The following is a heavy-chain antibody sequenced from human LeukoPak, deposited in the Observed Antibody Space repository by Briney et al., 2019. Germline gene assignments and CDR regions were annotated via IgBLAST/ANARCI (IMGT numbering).Heavy chain of an antibody. CDR2: ISTGSNYI. V-gene: IGHV3-21*01. CDR3: ARIYSGYDFDY. CDR1: GFTFSNYA. J-gene: IGHJ4*02. D-gene: IGHD5-12*01. Sequence: PGGSLRLSCAASGFTFSNYAMNWVRQAPGKGLEWVSSISTGSNYIYYADSVKGRFTISRDNAKNSLYLQMNSLRAEDTAVYYCARIYSGYDFDYWGQGTLVTVSS.